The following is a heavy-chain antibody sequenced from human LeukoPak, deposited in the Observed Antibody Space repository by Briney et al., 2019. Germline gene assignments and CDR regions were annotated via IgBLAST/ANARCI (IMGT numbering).Heavy chain of an antibody. D-gene: IGHD4-17*01. CDR1: GYIFTGYY. CDR2: INPNSGGT. V-gene: IGHV1-2*02. J-gene: IGHJ4*02. Sequence: ASVKVSCKASGYIFTGYYIHWVRQAPGQGLEWMGWINPNSGGTNYAQKLQGRVTMTRDTSISTAYLELSRLRSDDTAVYYCARDSPLDYGDYGIDYWGQGTLVTVSS. CDR3: ARDSPLDYGDYGIDY.